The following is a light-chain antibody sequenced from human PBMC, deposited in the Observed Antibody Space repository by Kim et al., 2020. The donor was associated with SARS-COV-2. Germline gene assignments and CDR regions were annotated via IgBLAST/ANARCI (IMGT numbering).Light chain of an antibody. CDR1: QVIGSW. Sequence: DIQMTQSPSSVSASVGERVTMTCRASQVIGSWLAWYQQKPGKAPKLLIYPASSLQSGVPSRFSGSGSGTEFTLTISSLQPEDLGIYYCQQANSYPLTFAGGTKVDIK. CDR3: QQANSYPLT. J-gene: IGKJ4*01. CDR2: PAS. V-gene: IGKV1-12*01.